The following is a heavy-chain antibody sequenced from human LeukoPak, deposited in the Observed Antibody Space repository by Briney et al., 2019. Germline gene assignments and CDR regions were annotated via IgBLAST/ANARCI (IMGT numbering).Heavy chain of an antibody. V-gene: IGHV4-34*01. CDR3: ARLASPDYGSYWYFNL. J-gene: IGHJ2*01. CDR2: INHSGST. CDR1: GGSFSGYY. Sequence: KPSETLSLTCAVYGGSFSGYYWSWIRQPPGKGLEWIGEINHSGSTNYNPSLKSRVTISVDTSKNQFSLKLSSVTAADTAVYYCARLASPDYGSYWYFNLWGRGTLVTVSS. D-gene: IGHD4-17*01.